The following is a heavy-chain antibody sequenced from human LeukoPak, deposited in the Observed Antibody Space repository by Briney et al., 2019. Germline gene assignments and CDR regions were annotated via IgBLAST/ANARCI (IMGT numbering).Heavy chain of an antibody. CDR1: GGTFSSYA. Sequence: SVKVSCKASGGTFSSYAISWVRQAPGQGLEWMGGIIPIFGTANYAQKFQGRVTITADESTSTAYMELSSLRSEDTAVYYCARIANPYYYDSSGYSYYFDYWGQGTLVTVSS. V-gene: IGHV1-69*13. D-gene: IGHD3-22*01. CDR2: IIPIFGTA. J-gene: IGHJ4*02. CDR3: ARIANPYYYDSSGYSYYFDY.